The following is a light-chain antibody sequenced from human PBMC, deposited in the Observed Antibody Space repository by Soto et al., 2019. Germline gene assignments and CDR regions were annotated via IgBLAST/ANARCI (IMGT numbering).Light chain of an antibody. V-gene: IGLV2-14*01. CDR3: SSYTSSVM. Sequence: QSALTQPASVSGSPGQSITISCTGTTTDLAGYNYVSWYQQHPGKAPKLIIYDVSHRPSGVSNRFSGSKSGNTASLTISGLQAEDEADYYCSSYTSSVMFGGGTKLTVL. CDR2: DVS. J-gene: IGLJ3*02. CDR1: TTDLAGYNY.